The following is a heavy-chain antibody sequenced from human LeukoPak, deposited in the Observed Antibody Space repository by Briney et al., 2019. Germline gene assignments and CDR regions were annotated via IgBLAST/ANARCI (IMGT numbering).Heavy chain of an antibody. D-gene: IGHD4/OR15-4a*01. CDR2: IYPGDSDT. V-gene: IGHV5-51*01. Sequence: GESLKISCKGSGYRFTSYWIGWVRQTPGKGLEWMGIIYPGDSDTRYSPSFQGQVTISADRSISTAYLQWSSLKASDTAMYYCARGFYGGYYYYYYMDVWGKGTTVTVSS. J-gene: IGHJ6*03. CDR1: GYRFTSYW. CDR3: ARGFYGGYYYYYYMDV.